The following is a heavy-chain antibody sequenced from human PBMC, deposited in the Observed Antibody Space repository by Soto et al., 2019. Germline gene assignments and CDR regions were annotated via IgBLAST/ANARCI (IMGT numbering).Heavy chain of an antibody. V-gene: IGHV1-69*01. CDR2: IIPIFGTA. CDR3: ASDRGYSSGWAFDY. Sequence: QVQLVQSGAEVKKPGSSVKVSCKASGGTFSSYAISWVRQAPGQGLEWMGGIIPIFGTANYAQKFQGRVTITADESTSTAYMELSSLRSEDTAVCYCASDRGYSSGWAFDYWGQGTLVTVSS. D-gene: IGHD6-19*01. J-gene: IGHJ4*02. CDR1: GGTFSSYA.